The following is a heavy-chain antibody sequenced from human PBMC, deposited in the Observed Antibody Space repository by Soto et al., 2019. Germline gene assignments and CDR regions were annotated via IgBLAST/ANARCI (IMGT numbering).Heavy chain of an antibody. CDR1: GFTFDDYA. J-gene: IGHJ4*02. D-gene: IGHD4-17*01. CDR2: ISWNSGSI. CDR3: AKGGPPPVN. V-gene: IGHV3-9*01. Sequence: GGSLRLSCAASGFTFDDYAMHWVRQAPGKGLEWVSGISWNSGSIGYADSVKGRFTISRDNAKNSLYLQMNSLRAEDTALYYCAKGGPPPVNWGQGTLVTVSS.